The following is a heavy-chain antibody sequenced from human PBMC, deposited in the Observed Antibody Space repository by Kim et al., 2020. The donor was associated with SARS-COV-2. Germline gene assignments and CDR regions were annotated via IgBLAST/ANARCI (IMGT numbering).Heavy chain of an antibody. J-gene: IGHJ6*03. Sequence: ASVKVSCKASGYTFTGYYMHWVRQAPGQGLEWMGWINPNSGGTNYAQKFQGRVTMTRDTSISTAYMELSRLRSDDTAVYYCARGIVVVPAAIKIPHFYYYYYMDVWGKGTTVTVSS. CDR3: ARGIVVVPAAIKIPHFYYYYYMDV. CDR2: INPNSGGT. D-gene: IGHD2-2*02. CDR1: GYTFTGYY. V-gene: IGHV1-2*02.